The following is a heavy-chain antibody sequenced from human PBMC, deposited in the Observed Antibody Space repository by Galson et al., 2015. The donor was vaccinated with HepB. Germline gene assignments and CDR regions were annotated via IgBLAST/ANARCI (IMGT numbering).Heavy chain of an antibody. CDR2: MSDNGDNT. Sequence: SLRLSCAASGFTFSSYAIMWVRLAPGKGLEWVSGMSDNGDNTFYADSVKGRFTISRDISKNTVYLQMNSLRVEDTAVYYCATRSGASGWYSSLQHWGQGTLVTVSS. V-gene: IGHV3-23*01. CDR3: ATRSGASGWYSSLQH. CDR1: GFTFSSYA. J-gene: IGHJ1*01. D-gene: IGHD6-19*01.